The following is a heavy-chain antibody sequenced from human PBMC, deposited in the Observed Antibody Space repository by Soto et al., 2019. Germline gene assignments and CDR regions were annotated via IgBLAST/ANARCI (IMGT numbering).Heavy chain of an antibody. Sequence: QVQLVESGGGVVQPGRPLRLSCAASGFTFTSYAMHWVRQAPGKGLEWVAVISNDGSNYYYADSVRGRFTISRDNSKNTLFLQMSSLRGEASGVYYCARGTTLAIFDYGMDVWGQGTTVTVSS. D-gene: IGHD3-3*01. J-gene: IGHJ6*02. CDR3: ARGTTLAIFDYGMDV. CDR2: ISNDGSNY. CDR1: GFTFTSYA. V-gene: IGHV3-30-3*01.